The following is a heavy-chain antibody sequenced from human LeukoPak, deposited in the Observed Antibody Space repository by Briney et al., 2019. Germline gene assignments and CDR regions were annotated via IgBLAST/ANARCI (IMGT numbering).Heavy chain of an antibody. J-gene: IGHJ5*02. Sequence: GASVKVSCKASGYTFTGYYMHWVRQALGQGLEWMGWINPNSGGTNYAQKFQGRVTMTRDTSISTAYMELSRLRSDDTAVYYCARDNLDIVVVPAAVNWFDPWGQGTLVTVSS. CDR3: ARDNLDIVVVPAAVNWFDP. D-gene: IGHD2-2*03. CDR2: INPNSGGT. CDR1: GYTFTGYY. V-gene: IGHV1-2*02.